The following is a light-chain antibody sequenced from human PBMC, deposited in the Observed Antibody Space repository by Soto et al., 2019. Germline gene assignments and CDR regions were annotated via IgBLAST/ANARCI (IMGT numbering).Light chain of an antibody. J-gene: IGKJ1*01. CDR2: KAS. CDR3: QHYNSYSEA. Sequence: DIQMTQSPSTLSGSVGDRVTITCRASQTISSWLAWYQQKPGKAPKLLIYKASTLKSGVPSRFSGRGSGTEFTLTISSLQPDDFATYYCQHYNSYSEAFGKGTKADIK. V-gene: IGKV1-5*03. CDR1: QTISSW.